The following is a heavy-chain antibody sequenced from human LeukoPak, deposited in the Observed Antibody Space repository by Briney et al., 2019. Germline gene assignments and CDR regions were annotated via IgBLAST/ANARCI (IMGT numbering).Heavy chain of an antibody. D-gene: IGHD6-13*01. V-gene: IGHV3-30*03. CDR3: ARGSWQQLVLWGVGYYFDY. CDR2: ISYDGSNK. CDR1: GFTFSSYD. Sequence: GGSLRLSCAASGFTFSSYDMHWVRQAPGKGLEWVAVISYDGSNKYYSDSVKGRFTISRDSSKNTLYLQMNSLRAEDTAVYYCARGSWQQLVLWGVGYYFDYWGQGTLVTVSS. J-gene: IGHJ4*02.